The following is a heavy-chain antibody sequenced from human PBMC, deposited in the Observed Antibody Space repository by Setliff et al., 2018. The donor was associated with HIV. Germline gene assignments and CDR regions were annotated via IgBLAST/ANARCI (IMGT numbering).Heavy chain of an antibody. CDR3: ATNRPRYGDLPGD. Sequence: GASVKVSCKASGYTFSSYAITWVRQAPGQGLEWMGGIIPMFGTADYAQKFQGSVTTTEDTSTDTAYMELSSLRSEDTAVYYCATNRPRYGDLPGDWGRGTLVTVSS. CDR1: GYTFSSYA. CDR2: IIPMFGTA. J-gene: IGHJ4*02. D-gene: IGHD4-17*01. V-gene: IGHV1-69*06.